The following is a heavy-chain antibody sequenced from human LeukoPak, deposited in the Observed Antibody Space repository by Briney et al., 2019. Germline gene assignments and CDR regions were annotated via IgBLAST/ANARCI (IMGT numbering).Heavy chain of an antibody. CDR2: INPNSGGT. CDR1: GYTFTGHY. Sequence: ASVKVSCKASGYTFTGHYMHWVRQAPGQGLEWMGWINPNSGGTNYAQKFQGRVTMTRDTSISTAYMELSRLRSDDTAVYYCARALFGWLQFSVGYWGQGTLVTVSS. J-gene: IGHJ4*02. V-gene: IGHV1-2*02. CDR3: ARALFGWLQFSVGY. D-gene: IGHD5-24*01.